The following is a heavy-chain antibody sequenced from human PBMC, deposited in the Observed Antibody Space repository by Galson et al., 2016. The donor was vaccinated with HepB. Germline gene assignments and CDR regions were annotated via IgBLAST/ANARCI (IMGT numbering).Heavy chain of an antibody. Sequence: QSGAEVKKPGESLKISCKGSGYTFTNYWVGWLRQMPGKGLEWMGIIHPRDSETRYSPSFQGQVTISADTSISTAYLHWSSLKASDTAMYYCVRQQLHSYGRTHFDVWGQGTLVTVS. CDR3: VRQQLHSYGRTHFDV. CDR2: IHPRDSET. V-gene: IGHV5-51*01. CDR1: GYTFTNYW. D-gene: IGHD5-18*01. J-gene: IGHJ4*02.